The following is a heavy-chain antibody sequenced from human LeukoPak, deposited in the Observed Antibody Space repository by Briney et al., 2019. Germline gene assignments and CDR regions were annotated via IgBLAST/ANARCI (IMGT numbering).Heavy chain of an antibody. D-gene: IGHD2-21*02. V-gene: IGHV4-59*08. CDR1: GGSISSLY. CDR3: ASTAVSFDYYYMDV. CDR2: IYYSGST. Sequence: SETLSLTCSVSGGSISSLYWCWIRQPPGKGLEWIGYIYYSGSTDYNPSLKSRVTISVDTSKNQFSLKLSSVTAADTAVYYCASTAVSFDYYYMDVWGKGTTVTVSS. J-gene: IGHJ6*03.